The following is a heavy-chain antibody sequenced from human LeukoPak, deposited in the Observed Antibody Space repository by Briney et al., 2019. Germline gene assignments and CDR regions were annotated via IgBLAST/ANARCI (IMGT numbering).Heavy chain of an antibody. D-gene: IGHD2-2*01. Sequence: GASAKVSCKASGGTFSTYAISWVRQAPGQGLEWMGGIIPIFATPHYAQKFQGRVTITADESTSTAYMELSSLRFEDTAVYYCASDGAYQPPRYWGQGTLVTVSS. CDR3: ASDGAYQPPRY. V-gene: IGHV1-69*01. CDR2: IIPIFATP. J-gene: IGHJ4*02. CDR1: GGTFSTYA.